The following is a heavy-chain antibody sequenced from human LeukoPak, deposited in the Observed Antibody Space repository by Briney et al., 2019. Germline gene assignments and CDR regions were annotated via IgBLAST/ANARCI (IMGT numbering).Heavy chain of an antibody. V-gene: IGHV3-48*03. Sequence: GGSLRLSCAASGFTFSSYEMNWVRQAPGKGLEWVSYISSSGSTIYYADSVKGRFTISRDNAKNSLYLQMNSLRAEDTAVYYCARDRGLDTYYYDSSGYYYWYLDLWGRGTLVTVSS. CDR2: ISSSGSTI. CDR3: ARDRGLDTYYYDSSGYYYWYLDL. CDR1: GFTFSSYE. J-gene: IGHJ2*01. D-gene: IGHD3-22*01.